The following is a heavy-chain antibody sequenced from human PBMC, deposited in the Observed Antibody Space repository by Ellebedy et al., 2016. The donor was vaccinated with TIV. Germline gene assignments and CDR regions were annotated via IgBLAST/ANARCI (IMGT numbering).Heavy chain of an antibody. CDR1: GFTFSTYW. CDR2: INQGGSET. CDR3: ARSPATGTVDY. J-gene: IGHJ4*01. D-gene: IGHD1-1*01. Sequence: GGSLRLSXAASGFTFSTYWMSWVRQAPGKGLEWVVNINQGGSETYFVDSVKGRFTMSRDNAKNSLYLQLNSLRAEDTAVYYCARSPATGTVDYWGHGTLVTVSS. V-gene: IGHV3-7*01.